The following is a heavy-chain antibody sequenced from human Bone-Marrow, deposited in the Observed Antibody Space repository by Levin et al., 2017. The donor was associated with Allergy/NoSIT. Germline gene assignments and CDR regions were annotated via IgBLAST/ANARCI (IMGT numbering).Heavy chain of an antibody. CDR3: AKGWLQSEYFDY. CDR1: GFNFNDYN. J-gene: IGHJ4*02. V-gene: IGHV3-48*03. Sequence: GESLKISCAGTGFNFNDYNINWVRQAPGKGLEWVSYISYSGRTTFYADSMRGRFTISKDNSKNLLYLQINSLRVEDTAVYYCAKGWLQSEYFDYWGQGTLVTVSS. CDR2: ISYSGRTT. D-gene: IGHD5-24*01.